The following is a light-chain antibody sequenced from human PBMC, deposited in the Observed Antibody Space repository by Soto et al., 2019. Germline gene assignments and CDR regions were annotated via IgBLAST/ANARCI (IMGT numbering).Light chain of an antibody. CDR2: GAP. CDR1: QSINNW. J-gene: IGKJ2*01. Sequence: DIQMTQSPSTLSASVGDRVTITCRASQSINNWLAWYQQKPGKAPELLIYGAPTLESGVPSRFSGSGSGTEFTLSITSLQPDDFATYYCQQYNRYSTFGQGTKLEI. CDR3: QQYNRYST. V-gene: IGKV1-5*01.